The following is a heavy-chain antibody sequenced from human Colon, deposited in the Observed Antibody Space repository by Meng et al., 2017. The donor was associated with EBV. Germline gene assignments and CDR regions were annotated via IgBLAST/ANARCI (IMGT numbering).Heavy chain of an antibody. CDR2: INYSGNT. J-gene: IGHJ4*02. V-gene: IGHV4-34*01. CDR3: ERRLAALDY. D-gene: IGHD6-19*01. Sequence: QVQLQQWGAGLLKPSDTLSLSCAVYGGSFRGYYWTWIRQPPGKGLEWVAEINYSGNTNYSPSLKSRVTISIDTSKNQFSLKLSSVNAADTAIYYCERRLAALDYCGQGTLVTVSS. CDR1: GGSFRGYY.